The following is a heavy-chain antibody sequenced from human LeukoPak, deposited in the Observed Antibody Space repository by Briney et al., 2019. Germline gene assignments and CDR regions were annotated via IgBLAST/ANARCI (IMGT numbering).Heavy chain of an antibody. CDR3: AKRGVVIRVILVGFHKEAYYFDS. V-gene: IGHV3-23*01. CDR2: ISDSGGST. D-gene: IGHD3-22*01. CDR1: GITLSNYG. J-gene: IGHJ4*02. Sequence: GGSLRLSCSVSGITLSNYGMSWVRQAPGKGLEWVAGISDSGGSTNYADSVKGRFTISRDNPKNTLYLQMNSLRAEDTAVYFCAKRGVVIRVILVGFHKEAYYFDSWGQGALVTVSS.